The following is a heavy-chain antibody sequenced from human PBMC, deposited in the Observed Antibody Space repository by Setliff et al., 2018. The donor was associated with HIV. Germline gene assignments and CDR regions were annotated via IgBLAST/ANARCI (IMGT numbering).Heavy chain of an antibody. CDR1: EYTFTNYY. CDR3: ARDAWVEFLEWTFYGMDV. CDR2: ISAYNGDT. D-gene: IGHD3-3*02. Sequence: ASVKVSCKASEYTFTNYYIHWVRQAPGQGLEWMGWISAYNGDTKYAPKVQGRVTLTTDTSSSTIYMELRSLRSDDTAVYYCARDAWVEFLEWTFYGMDVWGQGTTVTVSS. J-gene: IGHJ6*02. V-gene: IGHV1-18*04.